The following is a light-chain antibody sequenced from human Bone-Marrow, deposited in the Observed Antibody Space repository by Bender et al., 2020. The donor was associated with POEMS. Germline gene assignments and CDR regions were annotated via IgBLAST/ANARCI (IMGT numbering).Light chain of an antibody. CDR2: SDN. V-gene: IGLV1-44*01. J-gene: IGLJ3*02. Sequence: QSVLTQPPSASGTPGQRVTISCSGSNSNIGTNAVNWYQQFPGTAPKLLLCSDNPRPSGAPDRFYAFKSGTPAYLAISGLPAEDEADYYCAAWDAGLSGGVLGGGTKMTVL. CDR3: AAWDAGLSGGV. CDR1: NSNIGTNA.